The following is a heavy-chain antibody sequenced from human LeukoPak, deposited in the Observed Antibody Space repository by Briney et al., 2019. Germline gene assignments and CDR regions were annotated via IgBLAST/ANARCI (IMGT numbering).Heavy chain of an antibody. V-gene: IGHV3-7*03. CDR3: AKDAQLRSRWFDP. CDR1: GFTFSNYW. D-gene: IGHD2/OR15-2a*01. J-gene: IGHJ5*02. Sequence: GGSLRLSCAASGFTFSNYWMNWVRQAPGRGLEWVANIKQGGSEKYYVDSVKGRFTISRDNAKNSLYLQMNTLRAEDTAMYYCAKDAQLRSRWFDPWGQGTLVTVSS. CDR2: IKQGGSEK.